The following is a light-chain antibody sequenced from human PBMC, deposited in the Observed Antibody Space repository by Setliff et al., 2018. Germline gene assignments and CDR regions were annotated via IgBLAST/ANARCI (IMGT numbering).Light chain of an antibody. Sequence: QSVLAQPASVSGSPGQSITIPCTGTSSDVGGYHYVSWYQQHPGRASKLMIYEVSSRPSGVSNRFSGSKSGNTASLTISGLQAEDEADYYCSSYTSSDTYVFGTGTKVT. CDR3: SSYTSSDTYV. J-gene: IGLJ1*01. CDR1: SSDVGGYHY. CDR2: EVS. V-gene: IGLV2-14*01.